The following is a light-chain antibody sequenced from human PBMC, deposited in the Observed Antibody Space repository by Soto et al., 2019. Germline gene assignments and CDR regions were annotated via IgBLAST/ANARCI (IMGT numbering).Light chain of an antibody. Sequence: EIVLTQYPGTLSLSPGERATLSCRASQIVSNSYLAWYQQKPGQAPRHLIYDSSSTAAGIPERFSGSRSGRDFTLTISRQETEDFAVYYCQQDQNSQYTFGQGTKLEIK. CDR1: QIVSNSY. CDR3: QQDQNSQYT. J-gene: IGKJ2*01. V-gene: IGKV3-20*01. CDR2: DSS.